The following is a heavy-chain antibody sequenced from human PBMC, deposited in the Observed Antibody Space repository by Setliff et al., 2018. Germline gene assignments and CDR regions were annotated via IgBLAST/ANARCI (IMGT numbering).Heavy chain of an antibody. V-gene: IGHV1-18*01. J-gene: IGHJ5*02. D-gene: IGHD3-3*01. CDR3: MRLVRFCSRTVCQRTSGDEA. CDR1: GYTFRQSI. CDR2: IGVYSGNT. Sequence: GPSVKVSCKASGYTFRQSIVSWVRQAPGQGLEWLGWIGVYSGNTYSAQRFQGRVSLTTDESTNTAYLELRGLRSDDTAVYYCMRLVRFCSRTVCQRTSGDEAWGQGTLVTVSS.